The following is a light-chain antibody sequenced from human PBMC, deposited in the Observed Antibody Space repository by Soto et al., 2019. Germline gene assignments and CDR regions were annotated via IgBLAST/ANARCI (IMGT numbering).Light chain of an antibody. V-gene: IGKV3-15*01. J-gene: IGKJ1*01. CDR1: QSVSRF. Sequence: EIVMTQSPATLSVSPGERVTLSCRASQSVSRFLAWYQQRPGQAPRLLIYDTSTRATGVPARFSGSGSGTEFSLTISSLQAEDVAVYYCQQYYSTPRTFGQGTKVEIK. CDR3: QQYYSTPRT. CDR2: DTS.